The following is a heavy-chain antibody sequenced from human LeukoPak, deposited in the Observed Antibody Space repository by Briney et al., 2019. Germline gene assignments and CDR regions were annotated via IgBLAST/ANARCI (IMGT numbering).Heavy chain of an antibody. CDR3: ASLPPYYDFWSGYYFTGGIYFDY. D-gene: IGHD3-3*01. V-gene: IGHV4-31*03. CDR2: IYYSGST. CDR1: GGSISSGGSY. J-gene: IGHJ4*02. Sequence: PSETLSLTCTVSGGSISSGGSYWSWIRQHPGKGLEWIGYIYYSGSTYYNPSLKSRVTISVDTSKNQFSLKLSSVTAADTAVYYCASLPPYYDFWSGYYFTGGIYFDYWGQGTLVTVSS.